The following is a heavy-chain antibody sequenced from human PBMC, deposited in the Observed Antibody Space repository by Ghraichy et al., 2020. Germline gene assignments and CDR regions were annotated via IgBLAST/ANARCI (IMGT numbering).Heavy chain of an antibody. CDR2: ITWHGLTT. CDR3: VKDMKDGSGWGPNYYYYAIDV. Sequence: GGSLRLSCVATGFDFSDCGMHWVRQSPGKGLEWVAAITWHGLTTKYADSVEGRFTISRDNGKNSLYLQMSDLRLEDTALYYCVKDMKDGSGWGPNYYYYAIDVWGQGTTVTVSS. J-gene: IGHJ6*02. CDR1: GFDFSDCG. V-gene: IGHV3-9*01. D-gene: IGHD6-19*01.